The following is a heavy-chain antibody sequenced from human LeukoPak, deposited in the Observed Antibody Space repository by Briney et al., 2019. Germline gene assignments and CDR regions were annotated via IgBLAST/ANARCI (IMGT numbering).Heavy chain of an antibody. Sequence: GGSLRLSCAASGFTFSSYKMNWVRQAPGKGLEWVSSISSSSSYVYCADSVKGRFTISRDNAKNSLYLQMNSLRAEDTAVYYCARGDDHGDYVGAYWGQGTLVTVSS. D-gene: IGHD4-17*01. J-gene: IGHJ4*02. V-gene: IGHV3-21*01. CDR1: GFTFSSYK. CDR2: ISSSSSYV. CDR3: ARGDDHGDYVGAY.